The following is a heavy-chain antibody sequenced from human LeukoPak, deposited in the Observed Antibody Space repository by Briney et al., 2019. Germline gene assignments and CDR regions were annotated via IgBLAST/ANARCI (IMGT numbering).Heavy chain of an antibody. J-gene: IGHJ4*02. V-gene: IGHV3-30*18. CDR2: ILYDGSNK. D-gene: IGHD6-13*01. Sequence: GRSLRLSCAASGFTFSSYGMHWVRQAPGKGLEWVAVILYDGSNKYYADFVKGRFTISRDSSKNTLYLQVNSLRAEDTAVYYCAKEGLGSSWYPNYFDYWGQGTLVTVSS. CDR3: AKEGLGSSWYPNYFDY. CDR1: GFTFSSYG.